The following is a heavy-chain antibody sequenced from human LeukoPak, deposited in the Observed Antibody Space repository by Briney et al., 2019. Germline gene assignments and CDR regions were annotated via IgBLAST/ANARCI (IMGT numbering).Heavy chain of an antibody. D-gene: IGHD4-11*01. CDR3: ARMGTVTSFRLGY. Sequence: PRASVKVSCKASGYSFINYGITWVRQAPGQGLEWMGWISGYNGNTNYVQKLQGRVTMTTDTSTNTAYMELRSLISDDTAVYYCARMGTVTSFRLGYWGQGTLVTVSS. V-gene: IGHV1-18*01. CDR2: ISGYNGNT. J-gene: IGHJ4*02. CDR1: GYSFINYG.